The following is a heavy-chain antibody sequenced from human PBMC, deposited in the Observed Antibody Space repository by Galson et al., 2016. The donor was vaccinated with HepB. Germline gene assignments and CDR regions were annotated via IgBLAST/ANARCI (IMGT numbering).Heavy chain of an antibody. Sequence: SVKVSCKSDGYNFIYYGISWVRQAPGRGLEWMGSIRCYNSNTKYTQTFQGRVTMTADTSTNTAYMELRSLRSDDTAVYFCARSFQPRSDFCSGSQRDYYFDYWGQGTLVTVSS. CDR2: IRCYNSNT. CDR3: ARSFQPRSDFCSGSQRDYYFDY. V-gene: IGHV1-18*01. D-gene: IGHD3-3*01. CDR1: GYNFIYYG. J-gene: IGHJ4*02.